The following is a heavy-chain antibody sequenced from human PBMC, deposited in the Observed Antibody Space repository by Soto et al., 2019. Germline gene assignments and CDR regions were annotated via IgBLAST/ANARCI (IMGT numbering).Heavy chain of an antibody. CDR2: IDPSDSYT. CDR1: GYSFTSYW. Sequence: PGESLKISCKGSGYSFTSYWISWVRQMPGKGLEWMGRIDPSDSYTNYSPSFQGHVTISADKSISTAYLQWSSLKASDTAMYYCARDVDIVATEYYFDDWGQGTLVTVSS. D-gene: IGHD5-12*01. J-gene: IGHJ4*02. V-gene: IGHV5-10-1*01. CDR3: ARDVDIVATEYYFDD.